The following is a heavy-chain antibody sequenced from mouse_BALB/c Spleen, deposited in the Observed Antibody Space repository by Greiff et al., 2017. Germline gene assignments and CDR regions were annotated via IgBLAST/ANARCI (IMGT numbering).Heavy chain of an antibody. CDR1: GFTFSSYA. D-gene: IGHD2-4*01. CDR2: ISSGGSYT. J-gene: IGHJ1*01. CDR3: ARDGEYDYDGRRDWYFDV. V-gene: IGHV5-9-4*01. Sequence: EVKLMESGGGLVKPGGSLKLSCAASGFTFSSYAMSWVRQSPEKRLEWVAEISSGGSYTYYPDTVTGRFTISRDNAKNTLYLEMSSLRSEDTAMYYCARDGEYDYDGRRDWYFDVWGAGTTVTVSS.